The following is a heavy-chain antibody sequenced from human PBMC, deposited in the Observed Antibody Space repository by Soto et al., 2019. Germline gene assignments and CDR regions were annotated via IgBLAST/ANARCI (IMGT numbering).Heavy chain of an antibody. D-gene: IGHD4-17*01. V-gene: IGHV5-10-1*01. J-gene: IGHJ3*02. CDR1: GYSFTSYW. Sequence: ASVKISCKGSGYSFTSYWISWVRQMPGKGLEWMGRIDPSDSYTNYSPSFQGHVTISADKSISTAYLQWSSLKASDTAMYYCARHDYGDSSLDAFDIWGQGTMVTVSS. CDR2: IDPSDSYT. CDR3: ARHDYGDSSLDAFDI.